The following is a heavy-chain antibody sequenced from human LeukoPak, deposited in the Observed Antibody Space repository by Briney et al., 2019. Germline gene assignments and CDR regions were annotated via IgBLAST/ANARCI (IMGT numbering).Heavy chain of an antibody. CDR1: GFKFNSYW. V-gene: IGHV3-74*01. CDR3: ARGGGCSATTCYWADF. J-gene: IGHJ4*01. Sequence: GGSLRLSCAVSGFKFNSYWMNWVRQVPGKGLVWVAHINTHGNTANYADSVKGRFTISRDNAKSTLYLQMSSLRDEDTAVYYCARGGGCSATTCYWADFWGQGTLVTVSS. CDR2: INTHGNTA. D-gene: IGHD2-2*01.